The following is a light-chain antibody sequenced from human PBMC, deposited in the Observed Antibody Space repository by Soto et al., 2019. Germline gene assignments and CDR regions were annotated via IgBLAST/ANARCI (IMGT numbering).Light chain of an antibody. Sequence: VLTQSPDSPSLSPGEGATLSCRASQYISTKLAWYQQKPGQAPRLLFSGAFNRATDTPDRFSGSGSGTDFTLIISGVEAEDFAMYYCQQYGDSPWTFGQGTKVDIK. CDR1: QYISTK. V-gene: IGKV3-20*01. CDR2: GAF. J-gene: IGKJ1*01. CDR3: QQYGDSPWT.